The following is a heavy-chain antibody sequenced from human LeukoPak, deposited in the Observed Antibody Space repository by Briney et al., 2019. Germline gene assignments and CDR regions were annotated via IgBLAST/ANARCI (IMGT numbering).Heavy chain of an antibody. CDR1: GFTSDDYG. J-gene: IGHJ6*03. Sequence: GGSLRLSCAASGFTSDDYGMSWVRQAPGKGLEWVSGINWNGGSTGYADSVKGRFTISRDNAKNSLYLQMNSLRAEDTALYYCARALISHIVVVPAAPTGNYYYYMDVWGKGTTVTVSS. CDR3: ARALISHIVVVPAAPTGNYYYYMDV. D-gene: IGHD2-2*01. V-gene: IGHV3-20*04. CDR2: INWNGGST.